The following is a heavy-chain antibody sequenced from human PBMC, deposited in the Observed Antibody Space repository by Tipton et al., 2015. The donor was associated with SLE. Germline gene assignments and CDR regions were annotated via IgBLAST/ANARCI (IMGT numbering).Heavy chain of an antibody. CDR1: GYSISSGYY. J-gene: IGHJ4*02. CDR3: AGGSVTVNY. CDR2: IYHSGST. V-gene: IGHV4-38-2*02. D-gene: IGHD4-23*01. Sequence: GLVKPSETLSLTCTVSGYSISSGYYWGWIRQPPGKGLEWIGSIYHSGSTYYNPSLKSRVTISVDTSKNQFSLKLSSVTAADTAVYYCAGGSVTVNYWGQGTLVTVSS.